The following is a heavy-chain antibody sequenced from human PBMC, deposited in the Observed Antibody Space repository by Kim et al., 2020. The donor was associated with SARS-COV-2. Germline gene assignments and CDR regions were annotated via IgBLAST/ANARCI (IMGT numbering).Heavy chain of an antibody. CDR2: ISSSSSYI. CDR3: ASGYDSSGYYRDYYYYYGMDV. CDR1: GFTFSSYS. Sequence: GGSLRLSCAASGFTFSSYSMNWVRQAPGKGLEWVSSISSSSSYIYYADSVKGRFTISRDNAKNSLYLQMNSLRAEDTAVYYCASGYDSSGYYRDYYYYYGMDVWGQGTTVTVSS. D-gene: IGHD3-22*01. V-gene: IGHV3-21*01. J-gene: IGHJ6*02.